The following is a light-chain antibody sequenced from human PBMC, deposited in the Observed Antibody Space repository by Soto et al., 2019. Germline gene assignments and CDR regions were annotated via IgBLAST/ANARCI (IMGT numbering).Light chain of an antibody. Sequence: AIQLTQSPSSLSSSVGDRVTITCRASQGISSALAWYQQKPGQAPTLLIYDASSMESGVPSRFSGSGSGTDFTLTISSLEPEDFAAYYCQQFNSYPWTFGQGTKVEIK. J-gene: IGKJ1*01. CDR1: QGISSA. CDR3: QQFNSYPWT. V-gene: IGKV1-13*02. CDR2: DAS.